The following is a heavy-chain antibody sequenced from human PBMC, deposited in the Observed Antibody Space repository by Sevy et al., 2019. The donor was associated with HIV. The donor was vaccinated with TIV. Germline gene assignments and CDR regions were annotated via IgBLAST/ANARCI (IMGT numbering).Heavy chain of an antibody. CDR1: GFTFSSYW. J-gene: IGHJ4*02. CDR3: ARLFYGSADY. CDR2: INQDGSET. V-gene: IGHV3-7*01. D-gene: IGHD3-10*01. Sequence: GGSLRLSCAASGFTFSSYWMSWVRQAPGKGLEWVGTINQDGSETFYVDPVKGRFTISRPNPSKSPCLQMNSLSAEDTAVYYCARLFYGSADYWGQGTLFTVSS.